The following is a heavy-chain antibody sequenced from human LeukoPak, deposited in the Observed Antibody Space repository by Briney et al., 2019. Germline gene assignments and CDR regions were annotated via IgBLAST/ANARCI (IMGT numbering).Heavy chain of an antibody. CDR1: GDSISQSNYY. CDR2: IYSSGST. V-gene: IGHV4-39*01. CDR3: ARHGNDHGDCWFDY. Sequence: QASETLSLTCTVSGDSISQSNYYWGWLRQPPGKALEWLSSIYSSGSTYYDPPLKSRITVSADMSKNQFSLKVTSVTAADTAVYYCARHGNDHGDCWFDYWGLGNLVIVSS. J-gene: IGHJ4*02. D-gene: IGHD4-17*01.